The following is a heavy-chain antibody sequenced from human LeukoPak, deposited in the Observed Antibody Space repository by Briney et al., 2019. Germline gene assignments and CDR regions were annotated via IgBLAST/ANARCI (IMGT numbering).Heavy chain of an antibody. CDR2: IYYSGTT. J-gene: IGHJ4*02. CDR1: GGSISFYY. CDR3: ARLQGYTYGYDN. D-gene: IGHD5-18*01. Sequence: SETLSLTCTVSGGSISFYYWRWIRQPPGKGLEWIGYIYYSGTTNYNPSLKSRVTMSVDTSKNQFSLKLSSVTAADTAVYYCARLQGYTYGYDNWGQGTLVTVSS. V-gene: IGHV4-59*08.